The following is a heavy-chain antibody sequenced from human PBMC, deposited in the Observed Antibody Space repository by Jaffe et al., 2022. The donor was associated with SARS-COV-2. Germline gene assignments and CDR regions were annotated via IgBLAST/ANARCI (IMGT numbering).Heavy chain of an antibody. CDR1: GGSISSSSYY. V-gene: IGHV4-39*01. Sequence: QLQLQESGPGLVKPSETLSLTCTVSGGSISSSSYYWGWIRQPPGKGLEWIGSIYYSGSTYYNPSLKSRVTISVDTSKNQFSLKLSSVTAADTAVYYCARQLWGDYYDSSGYYYTWGQGTLVTVSS. J-gene: IGHJ5*02. CDR2: IYYSGST. D-gene: IGHD3-22*01. CDR3: ARQLWGDYYDSSGYYYT.